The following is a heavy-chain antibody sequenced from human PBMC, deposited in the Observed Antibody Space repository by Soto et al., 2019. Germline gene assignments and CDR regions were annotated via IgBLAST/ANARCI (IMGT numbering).Heavy chain of an antibody. CDR2: ISGSGGST. J-gene: IGHJ4*02. V-gene: IGHV3-23*01. D-gene: IGHD1-26*01. CDR3: ARDIGLVAATNY. CDR1: GLTFSNFA. Sequence: EVHLLESGGGLVQPGGSLRLSCAASGLTFSNFAMSWVRQAPGKGLEWVSSISGSGGSTYYSVSMKGRFTISRDNSKNTLFLQMNSLRAEDTATYYCARDIGLVAATNYWGQGTLVTVSS.